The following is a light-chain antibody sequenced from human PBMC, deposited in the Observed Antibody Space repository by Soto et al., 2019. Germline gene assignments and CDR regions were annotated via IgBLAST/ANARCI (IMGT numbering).Light chain of an antibody. CDR3: HQSYSTPQT. CDR2: GAS. J-gene: IGKJ1*01. V-gene: IGKV3-15*01. Sequence: ERVITRTPTAPCLSPEEKATIYRTGSQSVSSNLAWSQQKPGQAPRLLIYGASSRATGIPDRFSGSGSGTDFTLTISSLKPEDFATYYCHQSYSTPQTFGQGTKV. CDR1: QSVSSN.